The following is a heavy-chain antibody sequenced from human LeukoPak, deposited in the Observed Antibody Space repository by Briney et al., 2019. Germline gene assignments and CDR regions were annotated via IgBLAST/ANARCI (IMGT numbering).Heavy chain of an antibody. CDR3: ARVEYSSGWFYWYFDL. D-gene: IGHD6-19*01. Sequence: ASVKVSCKASGYTFTSYGISWVRQAPGQGLEWMGWISSYNGNTNYAQKLQGRVTMTTDTSTSTAYMELRSLRSDDTAVYYCARVEYSSGWFYWYFDLWGRGTLVTVSS. J-gene: IGHJ2*01. CDR2: ISSYNGNT. CDR1: GYTFTSYG. V-gene: IGHV1-18*01.